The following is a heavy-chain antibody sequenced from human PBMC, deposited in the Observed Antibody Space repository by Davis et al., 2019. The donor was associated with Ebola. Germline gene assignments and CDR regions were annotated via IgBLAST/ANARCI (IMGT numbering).Heavy chain of an antibody. CDR2: IYHGGST. V-gene: IGHV4-4*02. CDR1: GGSISSSNW. D-gene: IGHD3-22*01. CDR3: ARDKAQSYYGSPAYNYYYNGVDV. J-gene: IGHJ6*02. Sequence: SETLSLTCAVSGGSISSSNWWSWVRQTPGKGLEWIGEIYHGGSTNYNPSLKSRVTMSIDKSKNHFSLKLSSVTAADTAIYYCARDKAQSYYGSPAYNYYYNGVDVWGQGTTVIVSS.